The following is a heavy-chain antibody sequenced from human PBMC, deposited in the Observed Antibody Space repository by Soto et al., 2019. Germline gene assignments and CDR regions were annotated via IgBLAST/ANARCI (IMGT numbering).Heavy chain of an antibody. J-gene: IGHJ6*02. V-gene: IGHV3-30*18. CDR1: GFTFSRYG. CDR3: AKGQIAATGRGYYDMDV. D-gene: IGHD6-25*01. CDR2: ISYDGSDK. Sequence: QVQLVESGGGVVQPGRSVRLSCAASGFTFSRYGMHWVRQAPGKGLEWVTVISYDGSDKYYADSVKGRFTISRDNSKNTLYLQMNSLRVEDTAIYYCAKGQIAATGRGYYDMDVWGQGTTVTVSS.